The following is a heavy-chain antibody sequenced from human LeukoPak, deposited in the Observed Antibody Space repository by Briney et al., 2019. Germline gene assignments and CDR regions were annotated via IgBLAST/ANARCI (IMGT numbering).Heavy chain of an antibody. Sequence: SVKVSCKASGGTFTSYAISWVRQAPGQGLEWMGGIIPIFGTANYAQKFQGRVTITADESTSTAYMELSSLRSEDTAVYYCARDEPTAMAWGDWGQGTLVTVSS. J-gene: IGHJ4*02. CDR3: ARDEPTAMAWGD. D-gene: IGHD5-18*01. CDR2: IIPIFGTA. V-gene: IGHV1-69*01. CDR1: GGTFTSYA.